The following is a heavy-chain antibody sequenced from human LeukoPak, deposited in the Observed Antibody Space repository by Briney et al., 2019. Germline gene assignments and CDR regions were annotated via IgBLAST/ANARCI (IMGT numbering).Heavy chain of an antibody. Sequence: ASGKGSCKASGYTFTSYDINWVRQATGQGLEWMGWMNPNSGNTGYAQKFQGRVTITRNTSISTAYMELSSLRSEDTAVYYCARLYYDFWSGYYSDYWGQGTLVTVSS. CDR3: ARLYYDFWSGYYSDY. CDR1: GYTFTSYD. J-gene: IGHJ4*02. V-gene: IGHV1-8*03. CDR2: MNPNSGNT. D-gene: IGHD3-3*01.